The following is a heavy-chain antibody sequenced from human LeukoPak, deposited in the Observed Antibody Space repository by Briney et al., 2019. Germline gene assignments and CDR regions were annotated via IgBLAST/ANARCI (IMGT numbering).Heavy chain of an antibody. D-gene: IGHD4-17*01. Sequence: PSETLSLTCTVSGGSISSGDYYWSWIRQPPGKGLEWIGYIYYSGSTNYNPSLKSRVTISVDTSKNQFSLKLSSVTAADTAVYYCARRRPYGDYRFDYWGQGTLVTDSS. V-gene: IGHV4-61*08. CDR3: ARRRPYGDYRFDY. CDR2: IYYSGST. J-gene: IGHJ4*02. CDR1: GGSISSGDYY.